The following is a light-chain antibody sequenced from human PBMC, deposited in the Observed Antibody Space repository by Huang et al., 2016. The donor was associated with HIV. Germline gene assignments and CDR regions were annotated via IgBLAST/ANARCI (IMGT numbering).Light chain of an antibody. CDR3: QQRYNWPLT. V-gene: IGKV3-11*01. CDR2: DAS. CDR1: QSVRNY. J-gene: IGKJ4*01. Sequence: EIVLTQSPASLALSPGERATLSCRASQSVRNYLAWYQQKPGQAPRLLIFDASNRATDIPCRFSGSGSGTDFTRTISSLEPGDFAVYYCQQRYNWPLTFGGGTKVEIK.